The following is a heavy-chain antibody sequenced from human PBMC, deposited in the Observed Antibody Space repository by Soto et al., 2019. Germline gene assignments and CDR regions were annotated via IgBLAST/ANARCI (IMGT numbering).Heavy chain of an antibody. V-gene: IGHV3-23*01. CDR2: ISGSGGST. CDR1: GFTFSSYA. D-gene: IGHD2-8*01. J-gene: IGHJ4*02. CDR3: AYSLLLHCTNGVCYEPHFDY. Sequence: GGSLRLSCAASGFTFSSYAMSWVRQAPGKGLEWVSAISGSGGSTYYADSVKGRFTISRDNSKNTLYLQMNSLRAEDTAVYYCAYSLLLHCTNGVCYEPHFDYWGQGTLVTVSS.